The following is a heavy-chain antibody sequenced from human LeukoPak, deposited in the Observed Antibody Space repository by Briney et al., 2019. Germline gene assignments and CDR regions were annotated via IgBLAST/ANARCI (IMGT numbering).Heavy chain of an antibody. Sequence: GGSLRLSCAASGFTFSSYAMHWVRQAPGKGLEWVAVISYDGSNKYYADSVKGRFTISRDNSKNTLYLQMNSLRAEDTAVYYCAKDLDYGSGSYCAFDIWGQGTMVTVSS. J-gene: IGHJ3*02. CDR3: AKDLDYGSGSYCAFDI. V-gene: IGHV3-30-3*01. D-gene: IGHD3-10*01. CDR1: GFTFSSYA. CDR2: ISYDGSNK.